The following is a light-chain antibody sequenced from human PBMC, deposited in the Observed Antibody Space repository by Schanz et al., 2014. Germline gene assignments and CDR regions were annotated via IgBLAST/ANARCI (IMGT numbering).Light chain of an antibody. Sequence: QSALTQPASVSGSPGQSITISCTGTSSDFGGYNRVSWYQQHPGKAPKLIIYDVIKRPSGVPDRFSGSKSGYTASLTISGLQTDDEADYYCCSFVGSWVFGGGTKLTVL. J-gene: IGLJ3*02. CDR2: DVI. CDR3: CSFVGSWV. V-gene: IGLV2-11*01. CDR1: SSDFGGYNR.